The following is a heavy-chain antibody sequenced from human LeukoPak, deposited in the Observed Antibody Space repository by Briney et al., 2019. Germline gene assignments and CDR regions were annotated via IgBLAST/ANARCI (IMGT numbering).Heavy chain of an antibody. Sequence: SETLSLTCTVSGGSISSYYWSWIRQPPGKGLKWIGYIYYSGSTNYNPSLKSRVTISVDTSKNQFSLKLSSVTAADTAVYYCGRGNQQLLPGGFDYWGQGTLVTVSS. CDR1: GGSISSYY. J-gene: IGHJ4*02. CDR2: IYYSGST. V-gene: IGHV4-59*01. CDR3: GRGNQQLLPGGFDY. D-gene: IGHD5-18*01.